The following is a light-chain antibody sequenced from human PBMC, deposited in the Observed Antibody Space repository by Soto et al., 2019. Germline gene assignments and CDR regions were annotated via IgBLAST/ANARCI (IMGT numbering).Light chain of an antibody. CDR1: QDINNY. J-gene: IGKJ5*01. Sequence: DIQMTQSPSSLSASVGDRVTITCPASQDINNYLNWYQQKPGKAPELLIYDASNLQTGVQTRFSGSGSGKHFTFTISSLQPEDLATYFCQRYDFLLTLGQGTRLEIQ. CDR2: DAS. V-gene: IGKV1-33*01. CDR3: QRYDFLLT.